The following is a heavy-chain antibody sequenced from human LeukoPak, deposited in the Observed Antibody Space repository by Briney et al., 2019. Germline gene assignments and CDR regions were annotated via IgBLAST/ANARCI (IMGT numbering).Heavy chain of an antibody. CDR1: GGSISSGGYY. Sequence: SQTLSLTCTVSGGSISSGGYYWSWNRQHPGKGLEWIGYIYYSGSTHYNPSLKSRVTISVDTSKNQFSLKLSSVTAADTAVYYCATGGSSGYYYYIDYWGQGTLVTVSS. CDR2: IYYSGST. D-gene: IGHD3-22*01. J-gene: IGHJ4*02. CDR3: ATGGSSGYYYYIDY. V-gene: IGHV4-31*03.